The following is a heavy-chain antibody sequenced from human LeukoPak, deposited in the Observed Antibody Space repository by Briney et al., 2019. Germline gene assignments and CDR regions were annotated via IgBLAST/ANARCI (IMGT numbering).Heavy chain of an antibody. CDR2: IGGSGDKT. CDR1: GFTFNRNA. V-gene: IGHV3-23*01. J-gene: IGHJ4*02. CDR3: VRRGDASSGWGDHDF. D-gene: IGHD6-19*01. Sequence: GGSLRLSCAASGFTFNRNAISWVRQAPGKGLEWFSTIGGSGDKTFYADSVKGRFTISRDNSKNMVHLQMNSLTGEDTALYYCVRRGDASSGWGDHDFWGQGALVTVSS.